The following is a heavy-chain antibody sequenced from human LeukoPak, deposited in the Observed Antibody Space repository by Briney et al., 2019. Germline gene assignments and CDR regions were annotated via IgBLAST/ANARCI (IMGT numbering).Heavy chain of an antibody. D-gene: IGHD3-10*01. CDR3: ARVYGSGSYGHFDY. Sequence: SQPLSITCPAPGGSISGCSCCFFRQPPPNGLSFIGRIYTSGSTNYNPSLKSRVTMSVDTSKNQFSLKLSSVTAADTAVYYCARVYGSGSYGHFDYWGQGTLVTVSS. CDR2: IYTSGST. CDR1: GGSISGCS. J-gene: IGHJ4*02. V-gene: IGHV4-4*07.